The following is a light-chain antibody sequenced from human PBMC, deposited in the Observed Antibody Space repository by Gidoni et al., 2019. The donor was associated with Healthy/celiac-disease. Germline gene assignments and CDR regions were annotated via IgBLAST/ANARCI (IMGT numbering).Light chain of an antibody. CDR3: QQYGSSPPRYT. J-gene: IGKJ2*01. CDR1: QSVRSSY. V-gene: IGKV3-20*01. CDR2: GES. Sequence: EIVLTPSPGTLSLSPGERATLSCRASQSVRSSYLAWYQQKPGQAPMLLIYGESSSATGIPDSFSGSGSGTDFTLTISSLEPEDFAVYYCQQYGSSPPRYTFGQGTKLEIK.